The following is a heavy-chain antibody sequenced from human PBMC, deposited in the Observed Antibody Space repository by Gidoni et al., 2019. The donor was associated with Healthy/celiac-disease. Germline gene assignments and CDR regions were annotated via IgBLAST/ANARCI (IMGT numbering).Heavy chain of an antibody. CDR1: GGSISSSSYY. Sequence: QLQLQESGPGLVKPSETLSLTCTVSGGSISSSSYYWGWIRQPPGKGLEWIGSIYYSGSTYYNPSLKSRVTISVDTSKNQFSLKLSSVTAADTAVYYCAEGGYSYGPFDYWGQGTLVTVSS. J-gene: IGHJ4*02. V-gene: IGHV4-39*01. D-gene: IGHD5-18*01. CDR2: IYYSGST. CDR3: AEGGYSYGPFDY.